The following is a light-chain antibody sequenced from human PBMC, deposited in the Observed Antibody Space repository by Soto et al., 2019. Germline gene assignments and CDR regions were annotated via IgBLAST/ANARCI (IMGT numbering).Light chain of an antibody. V-gene: IGLV1-40*01. CDR1: SSNIGAGYD. J-gene: IGLJ2*01. Sequence: QSVLTQPPSVSRPPGQRVTISCTRSSSNIGAGYDVHWYQQLPGTAPKLLIYGNSNRPSGVPDRFSGSKSGTSASLAITGLQAEDEADYYCQSYDSSLSGYVFGGGTKLTVL. CDR2: GNS. CDR3: QSYDSSLSGYV.